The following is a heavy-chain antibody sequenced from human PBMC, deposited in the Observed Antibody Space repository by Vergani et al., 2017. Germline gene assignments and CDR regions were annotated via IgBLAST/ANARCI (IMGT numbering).Heavy chain of an antibody. D-gene: IGHD3-22*01. V-gene: IGHV4-38-2*02. CDR2: IYHSGST. Sequence: QVQLQESGPGLVKPSETLSLTCTVSGYSISSGYYWGWIRQPPGKGLEWIGSIYHSGSTYYNPSLKSRVTISVDTSKNQFSLKRSSVTAADTAVYYCARDKVDYYDSSGPEDYWGQGTLVTVSS. CDR3: ARDKVDYYDSSGPEDY. J-gene: IGHJ4*02. CDR1: GYSISSGYY.